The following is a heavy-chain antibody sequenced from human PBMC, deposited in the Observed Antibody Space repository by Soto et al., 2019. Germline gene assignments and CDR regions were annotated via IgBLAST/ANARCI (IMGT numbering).Heavy chain of an antibody. V-gene: IGHV1-46*03. Sequence: ASVKVSCKASGYTFTSYAMNWVRQAPGQGLGWMGIINTSGATTTYAQRFQDRVTMTRDTSTSTVYMDLSSLRSDDTAVYYCARAQAWGIHDYWGQGTLVTVSS. CDR1: GYTFTSYA. D-gene: IGHD7-27*01. CDR2: INTSGATT. CDR3: ARAQAWGIHDY. J-gene: IGHJ4*02.